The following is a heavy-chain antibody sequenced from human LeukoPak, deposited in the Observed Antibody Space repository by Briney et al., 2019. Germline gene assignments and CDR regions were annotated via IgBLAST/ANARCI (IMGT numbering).Heavy chain of an antibody. Sequence: ASVKVSCKASGYTFTRHGISWVRQAPGQGLEWMGWISAYNGNTNYAQKFQGRVTMTTDTSTSTAYMELMGLRSDDTAVYYCARVGRITIFGVVTNGWFDPWGQGTLVTVSS. V-gene: IGHV1-18*01. D-gene: IGHD3-3*01. CDR2: ISAYNGNT. CDR1: GYTFTRHG. CDR3: ARVGRITIFGVVTNGWFDP. J-gene: IGHJ5*02.